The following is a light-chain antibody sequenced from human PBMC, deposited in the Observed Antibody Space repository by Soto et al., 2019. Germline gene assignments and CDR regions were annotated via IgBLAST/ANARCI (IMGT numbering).Light chain of an antibody. CDR3: GSYTSSSTRV. Sequence: QSALTQPGSVSGSPGQSITISCTGTSSDVGGYNYVSWYQHHPGKAPKLMIYDVGNRPSGVSNRFSGFKSGNTASLTISGLQAEDEADYYCGSYTSSSTRVFGTGTKVTVL. CDR2: DVG. V-gene: IGLV2-14*03. J-gene: IGLJ1*01. CDR1: SSDVGGYNY.